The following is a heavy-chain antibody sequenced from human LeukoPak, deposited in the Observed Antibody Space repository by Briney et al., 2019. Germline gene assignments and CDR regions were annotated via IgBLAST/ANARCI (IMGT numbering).Heavy chain of an antibody. CDR3: ARGGYCSSTSCPGTDNWFDP. J-gene: IGHJ5*02. Sequence: GGSLRLSCAASGFTFSSYGMHWVRQAPGKGLEWVAVIWYDGSNKYYADPVKGRFTISRDNSKNTLYLQMNSLRAEDTAVYYCARGGYCSSTSCPGTDNWFDPWGQGTLVTVSS. CDR2: IWYDGSNK. CDR1: GFTFSSYG. D-gene: IGHD2-2*01. V-gene: IGHV3-33*01.